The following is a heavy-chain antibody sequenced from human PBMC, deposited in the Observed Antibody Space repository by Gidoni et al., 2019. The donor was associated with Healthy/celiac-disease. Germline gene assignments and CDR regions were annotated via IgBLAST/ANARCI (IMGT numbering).Heavy chain of an antibody. CDR2: ISGSGGST. Sequence: EVQLLESGGGLVQPGGSLRLSCAASGFTFSSYAMSWVRQAPGKGLEWVSAISGSGGSTYYADSVKGLFTISRDNSKNTLYLQMNSLRAEDTAVYYCAKDLLPDYYDSSGSLDYWGQGPLVTVSS. V-gene: IGHV3-23*01. CDR1: GFTFSSYA. D-gene: IGHD3-22*01. J-gene: IGHJ4*02. CDR3: AKDLLPDYYDSSGSLDY.